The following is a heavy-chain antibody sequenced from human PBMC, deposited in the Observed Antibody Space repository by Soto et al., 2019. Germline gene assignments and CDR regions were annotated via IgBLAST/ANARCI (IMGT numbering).Heavy chain of an antibody. V-gene: IGHV3-48*01. CDR2: ISSSSSTI. D-gene: IGHD3-3*01. CDR3: ARSAEIFGVVANWFDP. CDR1: GFTFSSYS. Sequence: GGSLRLSCAASGFTFSSYSMNWVRQAPGKGLEWVSYISSSSSTIYYADSVKGRFTISRDNAKNSLYLQMNSLRAEDTAMYYCARSAEIFGVVANWFDPWGQGTLVTVSS. J-gene: IGHJ5*02.